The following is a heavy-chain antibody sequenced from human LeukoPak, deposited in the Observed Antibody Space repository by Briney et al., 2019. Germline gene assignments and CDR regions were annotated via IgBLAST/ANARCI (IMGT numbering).Heavy chain of an antibody. J-gene: IGHJ4*02. CDR3: ARGTYGTPHFED. V-gene: IGHV3-11*01. CDR1: GFTFSDSY. D-gene: IGHD1-1*01. Sequence: GGSLRLSCADSGFTFSDSYMSWSRQAPGKGLEWVSYISGSGSTTYYADSVKGRFTVSRENAKNLLYLQMNSLRVEDTAVYYCARGTYGTPHFEDWGQGTLVTVSS. CDR2: ISGSGSTT.